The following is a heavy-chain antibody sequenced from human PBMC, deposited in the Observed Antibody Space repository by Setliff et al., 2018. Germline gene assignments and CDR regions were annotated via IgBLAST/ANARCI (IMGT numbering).Heavy chain of an antibody. CDR1: GDSLSSGTQY. D-gene: IGHD5-12*01. CDR2: INYSGST. Sequence: SETLSLTCSVLGDSLSSGTQYWAWIRQPPGKGPEWIGNINYSGSTYYNPSLKSRVTMSVDASRNQVSLKVTSVTAEDTAVYYCAKVDIDYIMTRDNTWQYIFYMDVWGRGTTVTVSS. CDR3: AKVDIDYIMTRDNTWQYIFYMDV. J-gene: IGHJ6*03. V-gene: IGHV4-39*01.